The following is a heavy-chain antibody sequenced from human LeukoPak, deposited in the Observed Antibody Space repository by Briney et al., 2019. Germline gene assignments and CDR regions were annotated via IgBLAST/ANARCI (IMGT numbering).Heavy chain of an antibody. D-gene: IGHD3-22*01. J-gene: IGHJ4*02. CDR2: IYYSGST. CDR3: ARHYYDSSGYGIDY. V-gene: IGHV4-39*01. CDR1: GGSLSSSSYY. Sequence: PSETLSLTCTVSGGSLSSSSYYWGWIRQPPGKGLEWIGSIYYSGSTYYNPSLKSRVTISVDTSKNQFSLKLSSVTAADTAVYYCARHYYDSSGYGIDYWGQGTPVTVSS.